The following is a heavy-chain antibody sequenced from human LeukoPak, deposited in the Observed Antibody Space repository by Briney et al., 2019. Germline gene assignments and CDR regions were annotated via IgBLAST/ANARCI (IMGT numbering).Heavy chain of an antibody. V-gene: IGHV4-4*07. CDR3: AREWATIFGGFDP. J-gene: IGHJ5*02. D-gene: IGHD3-3*01. Sequence: SETLSLTCTVSGGSISSYYWSWIRQPAGKGLEWIGRIYTSGSTNYNPSLKSRVTISVDTSKNQFSLQLNSVTPEDTAVYYCAREWATIFGGFDPWGQGTLVTVSS. CDR2: IYTSGST. CDR1: GGSISSYY.